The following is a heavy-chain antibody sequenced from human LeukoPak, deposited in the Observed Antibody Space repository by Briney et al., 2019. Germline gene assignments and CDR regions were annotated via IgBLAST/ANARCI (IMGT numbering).Heavy chain of an antibody. V-gene: IGHV1-69*13. CDR3: VSDYYDSSGYYRPGGY. J-gene: IGHJ4*02. CDR1: GGTFSSYA. CDR2: IIPIFGTA. Sequence: SVKVSCKASGGTFSSYAINWVRQAPGQGLEWMGGIIPIFGTANYAQKFQGRVTITADESTSTAYMELSSLRSEDTAVYYCVSDYYDSSGYYRPGGYWGQGTLVTVSS. D-gene: IGHD3-22*01.